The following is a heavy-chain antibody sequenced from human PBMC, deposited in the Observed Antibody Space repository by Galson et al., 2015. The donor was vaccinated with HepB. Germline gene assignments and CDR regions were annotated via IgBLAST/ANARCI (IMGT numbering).Heavy chain of an antibody. CDR3: ATDPHNWFDP. CDR1: GYIFTTYG. CDR2: FDPEDGKT. Sequence: SVKVSCKASGYIFTTYGISWVRQAPGKGLEWMGGFDPEDGKTIYAQKFQGRVTMTEDTSTDTAYMELSSLRSEDTAVYYCATDPHNWFDPWGQGTLVTVSS. J-gene: IGHJ5*02. V-gene: IGHV1-24*01.